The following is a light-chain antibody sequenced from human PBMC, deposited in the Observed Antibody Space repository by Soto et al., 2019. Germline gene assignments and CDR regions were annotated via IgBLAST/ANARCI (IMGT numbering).Light chain of an antibody. CDR2: ENT. J-gene: IGLJ1*01. CDR1: NSNIGSNY. V-gene: IGLV1-51*02. Sequence: QSVLTQPPSVSAAPGQKVTISCSGRNSNIGSNYVSCYQQFPGTAPKLLIYENTKRPSGIPDRFSGSKSGTSATLDITGLQTGDEADYCCGAWDNSLSAYVFGPGTKLTVL. CDR3: GAWDNSLSAYV.